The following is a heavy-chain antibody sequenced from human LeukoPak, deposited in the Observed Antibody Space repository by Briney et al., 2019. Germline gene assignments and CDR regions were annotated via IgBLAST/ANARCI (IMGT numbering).Heavy chain of an antibody. J-gene: IGHJ1*01. D-gene: IGHD3-22*01. Sequence: PGGSLRLSCAASGFTFSTYAMTWVRQAPGKGLEWVSTITDSGDRTYNADSVRGRFTISRDNSKNTLYLQMNSLRAEDTAVYYCATYSSLNRREFQYWGQGTLLTVSS. V-gene: IGHV3-23*01. CDR3: ATYSSLNRREFQY. CDR2: ITDSGDRT. CDR1: GFTFSTYA.